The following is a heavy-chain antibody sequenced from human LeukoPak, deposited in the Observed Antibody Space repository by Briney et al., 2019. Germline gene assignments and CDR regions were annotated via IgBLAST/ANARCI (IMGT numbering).Heavy chain of an antibody. V-gene: IGHV1-46*01. CDR3: AREPVVVPVAFKVDGMDV. Sequence: VASVKVSCKATGYTFTSHYMHWVRQAPGQGLEWMGIINPSGGSTSYAQKFQGRVTMTRDTSTSTVYMELSSLRSEDTAVYYCAREPVVVPVAFKVDGMDVWGQGTTVTVSS. D-gene: IGHD2-2*01. J-gene: IGHJ6*02. CDR2: INPSGGST. CDR1: GYTFTSHY.